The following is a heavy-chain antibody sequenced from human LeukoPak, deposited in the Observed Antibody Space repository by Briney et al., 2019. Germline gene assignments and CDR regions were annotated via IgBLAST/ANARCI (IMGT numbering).Heavy chain of an antibody. Sequence: PGGSLRLSCAASGFTVSSNYMSWVRQAPGKGLEWVSVIYSGGGTDYADSVKGRFTISRDNSKNTLYLQMNSLRAEDTAVYYCARVVGVTVFHKAFDIWVQGTMVSVS. J-gene: IGHJ3*02. CDR2: IYSGGGT. D-gene: IGHD2-21*02. CDR3: ARVVGVTVFHKAFDI. V-gene: IGHV3-66*02. CDR1: GFTVSSNY.